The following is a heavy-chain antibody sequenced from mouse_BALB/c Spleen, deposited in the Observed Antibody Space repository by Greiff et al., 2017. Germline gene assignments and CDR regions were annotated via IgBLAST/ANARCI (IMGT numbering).Heavy chain of an antibody. D-gene: IGHD2-4*01. J-gene: IGHJ2*01. CDR1: GFTFSSFG. CDR2: ISSGSSTI. V-gene: IGHV5-17*02. CDR3: ARSRGSYDYGDYFDY. Sequence: EVKLMESGGGLVQPGGSRKLSCAASGFTFSSFGMHWVRQAPEKGLEWVAYISSGSSTIYYADTVKGRFTISRDNPKNTLFLQMTSLRSEDTAMYYCARSRGSYDYGDYFDYWGQGTTLTVSS.